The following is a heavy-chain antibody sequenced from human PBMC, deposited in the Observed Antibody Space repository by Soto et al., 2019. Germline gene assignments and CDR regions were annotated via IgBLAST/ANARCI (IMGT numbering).Heavy chain of an antibody. CDR1: GFTFSSYA. J-gene: IGHJ4*02. CDR2: ISYDGSNK. CDR3: AKQTGVRFDY. D-gene: IGHD3-16*01. Sequence: QVQLVESGGGVVQPGRSLRLSCAASGFTFSSYAMHWVRQAPGKGLEWVAVISYDGSNKHYADSVKGRFTISRDNSKNTLYLQMNSLRAEDTAVYYCAKQTGVRFDYWGQGPLVTVSS. V-gene: IGHV3-30-3*01.